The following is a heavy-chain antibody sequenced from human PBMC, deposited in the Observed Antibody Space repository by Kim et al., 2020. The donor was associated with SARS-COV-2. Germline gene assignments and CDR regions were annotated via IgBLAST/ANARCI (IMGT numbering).Heavy chain of an antibody. CDR1: GFTFSSYS. Sequence: GGSLRLSCAASGFTFSSYSMNWVRQAPGKGLEWVSYISSSSSTIYYADSVKGRFTISRDNAKNSLYLQMNSLRAEDTAVYYCARGRDFWSGSGGGDRWFDPWGQGTLVTVSS. V-gene: IGHV3-48*04. CDR3: ARGRDFWSGSGGGDRWFDP. D-gene: IGHD3-3*01. J-gene: IGHJ5*02. CDR2: ISSSSSTI.